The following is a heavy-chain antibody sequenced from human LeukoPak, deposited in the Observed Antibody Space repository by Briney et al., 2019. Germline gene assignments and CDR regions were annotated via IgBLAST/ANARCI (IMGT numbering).Heavy chain of an antibody. CDR2: IIPIFGTA. Sequence: SVTVSCKASGGTFSSYAISWVRQAPGQGLEWMGGIIPIFGTANYAQKFQGRVTITADESTSTAYMELSSLRPEDTAVYYCARGVDIMDAFDIWGQGTMVTVSS. D-gene: IGHD3-16*01. CDR1: GGTFSSYA. V-gene: IGHV1-69*13. CDR3: ARGVDIMDAFDI. J-gene: IGHJ3*02.